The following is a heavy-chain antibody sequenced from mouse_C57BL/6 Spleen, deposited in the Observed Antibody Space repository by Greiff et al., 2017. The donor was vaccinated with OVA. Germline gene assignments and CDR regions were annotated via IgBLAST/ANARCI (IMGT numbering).Heavy chain of an antibody. CDR3: ARGNRGDAMDD. CDR1: GYTFTDYY. CDR2: INPNNGGT. Sequence: VQLQQSGPELVKPGASVKISCKASGYTFTDYYMNWVKQSHGKSLEWIGDINPNNGGTSYNQKFKGKATLTVDKSSSTAYMELRSLTSEDSAVYYCARGNRGDAMDDWGQGTSVTVSS. D-gene: IGHD5-2*01. J-gene: IGHJ4*01. V-gene: IGHV1-26*01.